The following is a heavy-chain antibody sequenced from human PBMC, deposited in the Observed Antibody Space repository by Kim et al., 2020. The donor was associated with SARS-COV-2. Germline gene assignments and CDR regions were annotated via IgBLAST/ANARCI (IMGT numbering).Heavy chain of an antibody. CDR2: IKSKTDGGTT. J-gene: IGHJ4*02. V-gene: IGHV3-15*01. D-gene: IGHD3-9*01. CDR3: TTGPDTAGLYDILTGYYLDYFDY. CDR1: GFTFSNAW. Sequence: GGSLRLSCAASGFTFSNAWMSWVRQAPGKGLEWVGRIKSKTDGGTTDYAAPVKGRFTISRDDSKNTLYLQMNSLKTEDTAVYYCTTGPDTAGLYDILTGYYLDYFDYWGQGTLVTVSS.